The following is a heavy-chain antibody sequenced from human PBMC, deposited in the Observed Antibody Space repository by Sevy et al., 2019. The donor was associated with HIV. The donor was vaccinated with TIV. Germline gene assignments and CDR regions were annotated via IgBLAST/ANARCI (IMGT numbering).Heavy chain of an antibody. D-gene: IGHD3-3*01. J-gene: IGHJ6*02. CDR1: GGSISSYY. CDR2: VNYRGST. CDR3: ARDSSNGITVHGVVTYGMDV. Sequence: SETLSLTCAVSGGSISSYYWTWIRQPPGKGLEWIGYVNYRGSTNYNPSLKSRLTMSVDISKNQFSLKLTSLTAADTAVYYCARDSSNGITVHGVVTYGMDVWGQGTTVTVSS. V-gene: IGHV4-59*01.